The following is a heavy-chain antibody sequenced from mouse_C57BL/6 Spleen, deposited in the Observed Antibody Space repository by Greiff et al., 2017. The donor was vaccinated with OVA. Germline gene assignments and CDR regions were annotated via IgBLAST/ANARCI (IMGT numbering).Heavy chain of an antibody. CDR2: INPGSGGT. CDR3: ARDDYGDWYFDV. CDR1: GYAFTNYL. J-gene: IGHJ1*03. V-gene: IGHV1-54*01. D-gene: IGHD2-4*01. Sequence: QVQLQQSGAELVRPGTSVKVSCKASGYAFTNYLIEWVKQRPGQGLEWIGVINPGSGGTNYNEKFKGKATLTADKSSSTAYMQLSSLTSEDSAVYFCARDDYGDWYFDVWGTGTTVTVSS.